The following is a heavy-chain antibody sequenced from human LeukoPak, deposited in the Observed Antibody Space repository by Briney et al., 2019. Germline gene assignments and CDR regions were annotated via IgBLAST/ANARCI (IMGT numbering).Heavy chain of an antibody. V-gene: IGHV3-74*01. CDR2: INSDGSTS. J-gene: IGHJ4*02. D-gene: IGHD5-18*01. Sequence: GGSLRLSCAASGFPFGNYWMHWVRQVPGEGLVWVSRINSDGSTSTYADSVKGRFTVSRDNAKNTLYLQMNSLRADDTAVYYCARDLRLWDLDFWGQGTLVTVSS. CDR3: ARDLRLWDLDF. CDR1: GFPFGNYW.